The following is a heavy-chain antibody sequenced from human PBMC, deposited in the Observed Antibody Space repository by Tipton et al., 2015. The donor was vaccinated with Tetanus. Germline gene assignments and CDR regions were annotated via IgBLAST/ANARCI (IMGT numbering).Heavy chain of an antibody. CDR2: IYHSGST. J-gene: IGHJ4*02. CDR3: ARANNDIPKKGPFDY. CDR1: GDSVRSGSYY. V-gene: IGHV4-61*01. D-gene: IGHD1-1*01. Sequence: TLSLTCTVSGDSVRSGSYYWSWVRQPPGKPLEWVGYIYHSGSTNYNPSLKSRVTISFGTSKIQFSLNLESVTAADTAVYYCARANNDIPKKGPFDYWGQGARVIVSS.